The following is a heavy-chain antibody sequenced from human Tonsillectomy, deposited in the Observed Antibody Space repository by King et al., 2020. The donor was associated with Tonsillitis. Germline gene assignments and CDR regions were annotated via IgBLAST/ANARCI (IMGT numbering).Heavy chain of an antibody. J-gene: IGHJ4*02. Sequence: VQLVESGGGLVKPGGSLRLSCAASGFTFSDYYVTWIRQAPGKGLEWVSYINSNGNTRYYADSVKGRFTISRDNAKSSLYLQMDSLRAEDTAVYYCATDRIPGNVYPPYLHYWGQGILVTVSS. D-gene: IGHD2-8*01. CDR2: INSNGNTR. CDR1: GFTFSDYY. CDR3: ATDRIPGNVYPPYLHY. V-gene: IGHV3-11*01.